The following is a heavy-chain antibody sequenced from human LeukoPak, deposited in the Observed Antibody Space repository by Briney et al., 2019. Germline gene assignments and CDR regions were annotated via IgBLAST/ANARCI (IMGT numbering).Heavy chain of an antibody. CDR3: VRVRWGGLYYFDY. CDR2: ISRSSDYI. J-gene: IGHJ4*02. D-gene: IGHD3-16*01. V-gene: IGHV3-21*01. Sequence: PGGSLRLSCAASGFTFSTYSMNWVRQAPGKGLGWVSSISRSSDYIYYADSVKGRFTISRDNAKNSLYLQMNSLRAEDTAVYYCVRVRWGGLYYFDYWGQGTLVTVSS. CDR1: GFTFSTYS.